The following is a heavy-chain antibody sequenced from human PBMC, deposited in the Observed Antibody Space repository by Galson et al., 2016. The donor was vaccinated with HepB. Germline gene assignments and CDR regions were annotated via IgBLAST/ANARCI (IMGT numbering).Heavy chain of an antibody. CDR1: GFTFSDNY. D-gene: IGHD3-22*01. V-gene: IGHV3-11*06. CDR2: ITSTGSYT. Sequence: SLRLSCAASGFTFSDNYMSWIRQAPGKGLEWLSYITSTGSYTNYAGSVKGRFTVSRDNAKNSLYLQMNSLRAEDTAVYYCATGPPSYYYDSSGYYSGWGQGTLVIVSS. J-gene: IGHJ4*02. CDR3: ATGPPSYYYDSSGYYSG.